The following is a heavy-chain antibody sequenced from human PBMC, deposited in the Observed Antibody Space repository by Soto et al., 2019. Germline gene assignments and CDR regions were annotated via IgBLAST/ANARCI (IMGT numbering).Heavy chain of an antibody. CDR1: GGSFSGYY. Sequence: QVQLQQWGAGLLKPSETLSLTCAVYGGSFSGYYWGWIRQPPGKGLEGIGEINHSGSTNYNPSLKSRVTISVDTSKNQFSLKLSSVTAADTAVYYCASSLEDCSGGSCYAYYFDYWGQGTLVTVSS. D-gene: IGHD2-15*01. CDR2: INHSGST. V-gene: IGHV4-34*01. J-gene: IGHJ4*02. CDR3: ASSLEDCSGGSCYAYYFDY.